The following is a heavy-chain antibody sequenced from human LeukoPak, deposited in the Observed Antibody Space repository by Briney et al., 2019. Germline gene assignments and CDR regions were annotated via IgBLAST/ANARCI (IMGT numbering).Heavy chain of an antibody. CDR3: ALQNDSSPFDY. V-gene: IGHV3-13*01. CDR2: IGTAGEI. Sequence: GGSLRLSCAASGFTFSSYDIHWVRQATGKGLEWVSGIGTAGEIYYPGSVKGRFTISRENAKNSLYLQMNSLRAEDTAVYYCALQNDSSPFDYWGQGTLVTVSS. D-gene: IGHD3-22*01. CDR1: GFTFSSYD. J-gene: IGHJ4*02.